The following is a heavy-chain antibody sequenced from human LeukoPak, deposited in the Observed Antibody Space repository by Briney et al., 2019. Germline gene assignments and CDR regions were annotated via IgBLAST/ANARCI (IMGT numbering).Heavy chain of an antibody. D-gene: IGHD6-6*01. J-gene: IGHJ3*02. CDR1: GVSFSTNSAA. Sequence: SQTLSLTSAISGVSFSTNSAAWNGIGQSPSRGLAWLGRTYYRSKGHNDYGVSIKSRITIKPDTSKNQFSLQLNSVTPEDTAVYYCAREGRSSSDAFDIWGQGTMVTVSS. V-gene: IGHV6-1*01. CDR2: TYYRSKGHN. CDR3: AREGRSSSDAFDI.